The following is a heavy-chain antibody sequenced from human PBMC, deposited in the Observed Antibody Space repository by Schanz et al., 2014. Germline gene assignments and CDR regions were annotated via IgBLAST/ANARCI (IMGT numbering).Heavy chain of an antibody. CDR3: ERGPTTESDYSAGPRIDF. CDR2: IWNDGSNK. Sequence: VQLVESGGGVVQPGRSLRLSCAASGFTFSSYGMHWVRQAPGKGLEWVAVIWNDGSNKYYADSVEGRFSISRNTSKNTMFLKKKSMRAEDTAVYYCERGPTTESDYSAGPRIDFWGQGTLLTVSP. V-gene: IGHV3-33*01. CDR1: GFTFSSYG. J-gene: IGHJ4*02. D-gene: IGHD1-26*01.